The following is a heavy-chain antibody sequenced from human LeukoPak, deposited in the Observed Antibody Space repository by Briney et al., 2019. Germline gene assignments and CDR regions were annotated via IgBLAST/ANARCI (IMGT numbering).Heavy chain of an antibody. D-gene: IGHD6-19*01. Sequence: AGGPLRLSCAASGFTSSRTTINWSPQPPGKGLKWFSSISSIRSYINNADSVKGRFNISRNNDKNSLYLQMNSLRAEDTAVYYCASPGRRYSSGWYNWFDPWGQGTLVTVSS. V-gene: IGHV3-21*01. CDR3: ASPGRRYSSGWYNWFDP. CDR1: GFTSSRTT. CDR2: ISSIRSYI. J-gene: IGHJ5*02.